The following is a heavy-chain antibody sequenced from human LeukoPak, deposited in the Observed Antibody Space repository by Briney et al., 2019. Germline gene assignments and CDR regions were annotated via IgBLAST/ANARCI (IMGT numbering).Heavy chain of an antibody. Sequence: ASVKVSCKTSGYTFTTYAMHWVRQAPGQRLEWMEWINTGNGNTKYSQKFQGRVTITRDTSASTAYMELSSLRSEDTAVYYCARAFSGSYTALDYWGQGTLVTVSS. CDR1: GYTFTTYA. D-gene: IGHD1-26*01. J-gene: IGHJ4*02. V-gene: IGHV1-3*04. CDR3: ARAFSGSYTALDY. CDR2: INTGNGNT.